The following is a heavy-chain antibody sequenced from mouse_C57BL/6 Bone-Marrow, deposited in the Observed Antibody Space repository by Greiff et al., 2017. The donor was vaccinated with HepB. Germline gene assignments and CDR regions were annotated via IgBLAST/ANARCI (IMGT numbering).Heavy chain of an antibody. CDR3: APDYYGSNYAMDY. CDR1: GYTFTSYW. J-gene: IGHJ4*01. Sequence: VQLQQSGAELAKPGASVKLSCKASGYTFTSYWMHWVKQRPGQGLEWIGYINPSSGYTKYNQKFKDKATLTADKSSSTAYMQLSSLTYEDSAVYYCAPDYYGSNYAMDYWGQGTSVTVSS. V-gene: IGHV1-7*01. D-gene: IGHD1-1*01. CDR2: INPSSGYT.